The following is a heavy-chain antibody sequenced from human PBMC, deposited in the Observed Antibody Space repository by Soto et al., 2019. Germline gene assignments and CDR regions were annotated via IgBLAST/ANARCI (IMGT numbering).Heavy chain of an antibody. D-gene: IGHD3-22*01. CDR2: ISSSSSYI. Sequence: GGSLRLSCAASGFTFSSYSMNWVRQAPGKGLEWVSSISSSSSYIYYADSVKGRFTISRDNARNSLYLQMNSLRAEDTAVYYCAREAYNYDSSGSTIVGISSFDYWGQGTLVTVSS. CDR1: GFTFSSYS. J-gene: IGHJ4*02. CDR3: AREAYNYDSSGSTIVGISSFDY. V-gene: IGHV3-21*01.